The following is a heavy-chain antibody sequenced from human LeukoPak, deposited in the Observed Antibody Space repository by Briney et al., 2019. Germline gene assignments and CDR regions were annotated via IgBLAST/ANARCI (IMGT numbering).Heavy chain of an antibody. V-gene: IGHV3-30*04. D-gene: IGHD3-10*01. CDR3: EREWFGESN. Sequence: GGSLRLSCAPSGFTFSSSNMHWVRQSPGKGLEWVALISYDGTKTYYAESVKGRFTISRDNSKNTLFLQMNSLSAEDTTMYYCEREWFGESNWGQGTRVTVSS. J-gene: IGHJ4*02. CDR2: ISYDGTKT. CDR1: GFTFSSSN.